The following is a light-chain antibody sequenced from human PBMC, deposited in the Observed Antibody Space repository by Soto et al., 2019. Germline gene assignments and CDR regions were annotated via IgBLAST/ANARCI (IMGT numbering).Light chain of an antibody. Sequence: DIQMTQSPSSLSASVGDRVTITCRASQDIRNYLAWYQQKPGKVPKLLIYSASTLQSGVPSRFSGSGFGTDFTLTISSLQPEDGATYYCQKFNSVPLTFGPGTKVDIK. CDR1: QDIRNY. CDR2: SAS. J-gene: IGKJ3*01. CDR3: QKFNSVPLT. V-gene: IGKV1-27*01.